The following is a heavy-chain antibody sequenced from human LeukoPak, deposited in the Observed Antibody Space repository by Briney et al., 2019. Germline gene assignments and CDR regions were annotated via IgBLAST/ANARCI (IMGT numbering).Heavy chain of an antibody. D-gene: IGHD2-2*01. V-gene: IGHV3-64*01. Sequence: PGGSLRLSCAASGFTFTTYTIHWVRQAPGQGLEYVSAVVGNGGTTYYANSVKGRFTISRDNSKNTVYLQMDSLSPEDTAVYYCVAVLVPAAFWHFDVWGRGTLVTVSS. J-gene: IGHJ2*01. CDR3: VAVLVPAAFWHFDV. CDR2: VVGNGGTT. CDR1: GFTFTTYT.